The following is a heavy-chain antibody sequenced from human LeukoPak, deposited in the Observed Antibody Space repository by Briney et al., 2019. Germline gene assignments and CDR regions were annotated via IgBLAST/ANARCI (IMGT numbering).Heavy chain of an antibody. CDR1: GFTFSTYS. CDR2: ISSSSSYI. V-gene: IGHV3-21*01. J-gene: IGHJ1*01. CDR3: ARDRQNEYFQH. Sequence: GGSLRLSCAASGFTFSTYSMSWVRQAPGKGLEWVSSISSSSSYIYYADSVRGRFTISRDNAKSSLYLQMNSLRSEDTAVYYCARDRQNEYFQHWGQGTLVTVSS.